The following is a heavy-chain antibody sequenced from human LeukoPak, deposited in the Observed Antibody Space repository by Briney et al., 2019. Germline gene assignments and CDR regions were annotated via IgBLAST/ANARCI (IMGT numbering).Heavy chain of an antibody. V-gene: IGHV3-7*01. CDR3: ARESIVGATKMINHAFDI. CDR2: IKQDGSEK. D-gene: IGHD1-26*01. J-gene: IGHJ3*02. CDR1: GFTFSSYW. Sequence: GGSLRLSCAASGFTFSSYWMSWVRQAPGKGLEWVANIKQDGSEKYYVDSVKGRFTISRDNAKNSLYLQMNSLRAEDTAVYYCARESIVGATKMINHAFDIWGQGTMVTVSS.